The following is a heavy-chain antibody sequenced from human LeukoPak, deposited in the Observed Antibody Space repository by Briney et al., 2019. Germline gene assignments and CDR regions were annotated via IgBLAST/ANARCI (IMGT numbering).Heavy chain of an antibody. D-gene: IGHD3-10*01. CDR3: ARDSSHYGSGSYYNTYYFDY. Sequence: ASVKVSCKASGYTFTGYYMHWVRQAPGQGLEWMGWINPNSGGTNYAQKVQGRVTMTRDTSISTAYMELSRLRSDDTAVYYCARDSSHYGSGSYYNTYYFDYWGQGTLVTVSS. J-gene: IGHJ4*02. CDR2: INPNSGGT. CDR1: GYTFTGYY. V-gene: IGHV1-2*02.